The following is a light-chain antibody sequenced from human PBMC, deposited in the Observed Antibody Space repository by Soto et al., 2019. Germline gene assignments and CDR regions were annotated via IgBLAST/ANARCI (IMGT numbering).Light chain of an antibody. V-gene: IGKV3-20*01. CDR3: QQYGSSPWT. CDR2: CAS. CDR1: QSVSSNY. J-gene: IGKJ1*01. Sequence: EIVLTQSPGTLSLSPGERATLSCRASQSVSSNYLGWYQQKPGEAPRLLMYCASSRATGIPDRFSGSGAGADLTLTISRLEPEDFAVYYCQQYGSSPWTFGQGTKVEIK.